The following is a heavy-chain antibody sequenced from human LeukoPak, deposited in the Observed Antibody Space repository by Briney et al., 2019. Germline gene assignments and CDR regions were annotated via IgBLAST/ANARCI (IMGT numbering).Heavy chain of an antibody. Sequence: GGSLRLSCAASGFTFSSYGMSWVRQAPGKGREWVSAISGSGGSTYYADSVKGRFTISRDNSKNTLYLQMNSLRAEDTAVYYCAKDDGGSYALFDYWGQGTLVTVSS. J-gene: IGHJ4*02. CDR2: ISGSGGST. CDR3: AKDDGGSYALFDY. CDR1: GFTFSSYG. V-gene: IGHV3-23*01. D-gene: IGHD1-26*01.